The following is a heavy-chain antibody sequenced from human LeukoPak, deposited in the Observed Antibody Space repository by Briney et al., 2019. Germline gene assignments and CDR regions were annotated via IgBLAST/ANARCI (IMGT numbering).Heavy chain of an antibody. CDR2: IIPIFGTA. J-gene: IGHJ6*02. CDR3: ARDSGSYYRPYGMDV. D-gene: IGHD1-26*01. Sequence: SVKVSCKASGGTSSSYAISWVRQAPGQGLEWMGGIIPIFGTANYAQKFQGRVTITADESTSTAYMELSSLRSEDTAVYYCARDSGSYYRPYGMDVWGQGTTVTVSS. CDR1: GGTSSSYA. V-gene: IGHV1-69*13.